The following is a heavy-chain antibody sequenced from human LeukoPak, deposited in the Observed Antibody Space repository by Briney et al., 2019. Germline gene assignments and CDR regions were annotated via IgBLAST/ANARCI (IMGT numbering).Heavy chain of an antibody. CDR3: ARPVATVTTPGFDY. CDR1: GFTLSSYG. Sequence: PGRSLRLSCVASGFTLSSYGIHWVRQAPGKGLEWVSYISSSGSTIYYADSVKGQFTISRDNAKNSLYLQMNSLRAEDTAVYYCARPVATVTTPGFDYWGQGTLVTVSS. J-gene: IGHJ4*02. V-gene: IGHV3-48*01. D-gene: IGHD4-11*01. CDR2: ISSSGSTI.